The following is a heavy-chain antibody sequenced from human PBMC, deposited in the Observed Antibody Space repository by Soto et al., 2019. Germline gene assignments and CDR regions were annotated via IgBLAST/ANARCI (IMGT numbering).Heavy chain of an antibody. Sequence: ASVKVSCKTSGYTFTNYGISWVRQAPGQGLEWMGWISAHTGNTNYAQKFQGRVTMTTDTSTSTAYMELRSLRSEDTAMYYCARKAESYGFDIWGQGTLVTVSS. CDR3: ARKAESYGFDI. CDR2: ISAHTGNT. D-gene: IGHD2-8*01. V-gene: IGHV1-18*01. CDR1: GYTFTNYG. J-gene: IGHJ3*02.